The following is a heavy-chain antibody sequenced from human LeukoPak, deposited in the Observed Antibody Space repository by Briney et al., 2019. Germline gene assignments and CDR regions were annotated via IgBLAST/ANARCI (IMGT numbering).Heavy chain of an antibody. CDR3: ATTRRDWVYFDY. CDR1: GFTFSSYW. Sequence: GGSLRLSCAASGFTFSSYWMTWVRQAPGKGLEWVANIKQDGSEKYYVDSVKGRFTISRDNAKNSVYLQMNSLRAEDTAVYYCATTRRDWVYFDYWGQGTLVTVSS. V-gene: IGHV3-7*01. J-gene: IGHJ4*02. CDR2: IKQDGSEK. D-gene: IGHD3-9*01.